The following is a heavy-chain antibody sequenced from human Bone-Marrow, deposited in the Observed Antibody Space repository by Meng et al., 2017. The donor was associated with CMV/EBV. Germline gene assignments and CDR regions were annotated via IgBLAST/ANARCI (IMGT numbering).Heavy chain of an antibody. Sequence: ASVKVSCKASGYTFTDYFIHWVRQAPGQGLEWVGWINPKRDDTRLAQKFQGKVTLTGDTSISTVYMDLSRLQSDDTAVYYCARVNYDTWNAYYPYYFDYWGQGALVHVSS. CDR1: GYTFTDYF. V-gene: IGHV1-2*02. CDR2: INPKRDDT. D-gene: IGHD3-3*01. CDR3: ARVNYDTWNAYYPYYFDY. J-gene: IGHJ4*02.